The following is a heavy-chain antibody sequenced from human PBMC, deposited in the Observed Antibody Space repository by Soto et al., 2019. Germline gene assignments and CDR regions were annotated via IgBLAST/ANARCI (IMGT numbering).Heavy chain of an antibody. CDR2: INAGNGNT. V-gene: IGHV1-3*01. J-gene: IGHJ4*02. CDR1: GYTLTSYA. Sequence: QVQLVQSGAEVKKPGASVKVSCKASGYTLTSYAMHWVRQAPGQRLEWMGWINAGNGNTKYSQKFQGRVTITRDTSASTAYMELSSLRSEDTAAYSCARDPGYSYGYNWGQGTLVTVSS. D-gene: IGHD5-18*01. CDR3: ARDPGYSYGYN.